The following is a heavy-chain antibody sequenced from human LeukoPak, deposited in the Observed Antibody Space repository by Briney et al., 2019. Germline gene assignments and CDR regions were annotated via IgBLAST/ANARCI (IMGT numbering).Heavy chain of an antibody. CDR2: ISGSGGST. D-gene: IGHD6-6*01. Sequence: RTGGSLRLSCAASGFTFSNYAMNWVRQAPGKGLEWVSVISGSGGSTYYADSVKGRFTISRDNSKNTLYLQMNSLRAEDTAVYYCARRSSSALDAFDIWGQGTMVTVSS. J-gene: IGHJ3*02. CDR1: GFTFSNYA. CDR3: ARRSSSALDAFDI. V-gene: IGHV3-23*01.